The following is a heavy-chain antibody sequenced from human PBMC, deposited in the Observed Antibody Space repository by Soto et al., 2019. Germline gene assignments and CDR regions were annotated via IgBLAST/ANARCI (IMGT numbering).Heavy chain of an antibody. V-gene: IGHV1-18*01. CDR1: GYTFTSYG. Sequence: ASVKVSCKASGYTFTSYGLSWVRQAPGQGLEWMGWISAYNRNTNYAQKLQGRVTMTTDTSTSTAYMELRSLRSDDTAVYYCARDKITGLFDYWGQGTLVTVSS. CDR3: ARDKITGLFDY. D-gene: IGHD2-8*02. CDR2: ISAYNRNT. J-gene: IGHJ4*02.